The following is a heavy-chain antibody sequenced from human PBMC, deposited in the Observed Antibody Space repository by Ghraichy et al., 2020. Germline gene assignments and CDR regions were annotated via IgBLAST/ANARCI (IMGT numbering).Heavy chain of an antibody. CDR3: ARVEVEQYYFDY. V-gene: IGHV4-59*01. J-gene: IGHJ4*02. CDR1: GGSISSYY. D-gene: IGHD2-21*01. Sequence: SETLSLTCTVSGGSISSYYWSWIRQPPGKGLEWIGYIYYSGSTNYNPSLKSRVTISVDTSKNQFSLKLSSVTAADTAVYYCARVEVEQYYFDYWGQGTLVTVSS. CDR2: IYYSGST.